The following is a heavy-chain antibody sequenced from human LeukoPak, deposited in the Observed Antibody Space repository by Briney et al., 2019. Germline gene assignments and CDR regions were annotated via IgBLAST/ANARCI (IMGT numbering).Heavy chain of an antibody. D-gene: IGHD3-10*01. CDR1: GGSISSGGYY. V-gene: IGHV4-31*03. CDR3: AGRGASSFDY. J-gene: IGHJ4*01. Sequence: SETLSLTCTVSGGSISSGGYYWSWIRQHPGKGLEWIGYIYYSGSTYYNPSLKSRVTISLDTSKNQFSLKLSSVTAADTAVYYCAGRGASSFDYWGQGTLVTASS. CDR2: IYYSGST.